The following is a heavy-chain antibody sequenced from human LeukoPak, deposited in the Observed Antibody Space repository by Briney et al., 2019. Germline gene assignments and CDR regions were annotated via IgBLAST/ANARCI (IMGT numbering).Heavy chain of an antibody. Sequence: PGGSLRLSCAASGFTFSSCGMHWVRQAPGKGLEWVAVISYDGSNKYYADSVKGRFTISRDNAKNSLYLQMNSLRAEDTAMYYCARVSSKTMVRAIITKKNYYYYYMAVWGKGTTVTISS. CDR1: GFTFSSCG. D-gene: IGHD3-10*01. CDR2: ISYDGSNK. V-gene: IGHV3-30*03. J-gene: IGHJ6*03. CDR3: ARVSSKTMVRAIITKKNYYYYYMAV.